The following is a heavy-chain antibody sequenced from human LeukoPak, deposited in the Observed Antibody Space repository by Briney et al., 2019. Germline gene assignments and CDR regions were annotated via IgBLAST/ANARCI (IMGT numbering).Heavy chain of an antibody. J-gene: IGHJ5*02. V-gene: IGHV3-64*01. CDR3: ARLRYSNSFDP. Sequence: GGSLRLSCAASGFTFSSYAMHWVRQAPGKGLEYVSAISSNGGSTYYANSVKGRFTISRDNSKNTLYLQMNSLRAEDTAVYYCARLRYSNSFDPWGQGTLVTVSS. D-gene: IGHD1-26*01. CDR2: ISSNGGST. CDR1: GFTFSSYA.